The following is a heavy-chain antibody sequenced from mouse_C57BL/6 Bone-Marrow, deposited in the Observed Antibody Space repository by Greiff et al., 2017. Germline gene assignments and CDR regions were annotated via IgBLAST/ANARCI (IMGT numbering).Heavy chain of an antibody. J-gene: IGHJ2*01. Sequence: EVHLVESGGDLVKPGGSLKLSCAASGFTFSSDGMSWVRQTPDKRLEWVATISSDGSYTYYPDSVKGRFTISRDTAKNTLYLQMSSLKSEDTAMYYCARYGTTLGATDYWGQGTTLTVSS. D-gene: IGHD1-1*01. CDR2: ISSDGSYT. CDR1: GFTFSSDG. V-gene: IGHV5-6*01. CDR3: ARYGTTLGATDY.